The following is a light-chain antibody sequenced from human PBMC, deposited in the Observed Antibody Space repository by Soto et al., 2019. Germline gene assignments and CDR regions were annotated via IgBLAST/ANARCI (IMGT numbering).Light chain of an antibody. CDR1: QDISNY. Sequence: QMTQSPSSLSASVGDRVTITCRASQDISNYLAWYQQKPGGAPKLLIYEASTLQSGVPSRFSGSGFGADFTLTISSLQPEDVAIYYCQKYNDAPRTFGQGTRVEMK. CDR2: EAS. CDR3: QKYNDAPRT. V-gene: IGKV1-27*01. J-gene: IGKJ1*01.